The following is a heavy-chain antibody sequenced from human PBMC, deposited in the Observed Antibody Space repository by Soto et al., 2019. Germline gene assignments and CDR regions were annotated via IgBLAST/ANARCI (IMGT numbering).Heavy chain of an antibody. V-gene: IGHV3-33*01. CDR3: ARDSHVCSCWQLTADY. CDR2: IWYDGSNK. D-gene: IGHD6-19*01. Sequence: QVQLVESGGGVVQPGRSLRLSCAASGFTFSSYGMHWVRQAPGKVLEWVAVIWYDGSNKYYAESVKGRFTISRDNSKNTLYLQMNSLRAEDTAVYYCARDSHVCSCWQLTADYWGKGTLVTVSS. CDR1: GFTFSSYG. J-gene: IGHJ4*02.